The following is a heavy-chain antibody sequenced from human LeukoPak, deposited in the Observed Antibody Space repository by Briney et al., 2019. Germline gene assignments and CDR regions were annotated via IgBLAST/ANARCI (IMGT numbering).Heavy chain of an antibody. D-gene: IGHD2-2*01. CDR3: AKLPILYCSSTSCYL. J-gene: IGHJ4*02. CDR1: GFTFSSYW. V-gene: IGHV3-23*01. CDR2: ISGSGGST. Sequence: GGSLRLSCAASGFTFSSYWMSWVRQVPGKGLEWVSAISGSGGSTYYADSVKGRFTISRDNSKNTLYLQMNSLRAEDTAVYYCAKLPILYCSSTSCYLWGQGTLVTVSS.